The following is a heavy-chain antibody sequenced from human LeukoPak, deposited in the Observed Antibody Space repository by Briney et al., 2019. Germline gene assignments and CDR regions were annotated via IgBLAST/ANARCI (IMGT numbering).Heavy chain of an antibody. CDR1: GFTFSSYA. D-gene: IGHD3-3*01. J-gene: IGHJ4*02. CDR3: AKIPSIYYDFWSGSHLDD. V-gene: IGHV3-23*01. Sequence: GGSLRLSCAASGFTFSSYAMSWVRQAPGKGLEWVSAISGSGGSTYYADSVKGRFTISRDNSKNTLYLQMNSLRAEDTAVYYCAKIPSIYYDFWSGSHLDDWGQGTLVTVSS. CDR2: ISGSGGST.